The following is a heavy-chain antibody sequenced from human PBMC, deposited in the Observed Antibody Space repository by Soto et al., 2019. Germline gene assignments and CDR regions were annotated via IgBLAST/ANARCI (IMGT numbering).Heavy chain of an antibody. V-gene: IGHV4-59*01. J-gene: IGHJ4*02. CDR3: ERSLSIAAADYYFDY. CDR1: GSDITTYY. CDR2: IYDTGST. D-gene: IGHD6-13*01. Sequence: PSETLSLTFRVSGSDITTYYWSWLRQSPGKGLEWIGHIYDTGSTSYNPSLKSRVTISVDTSKNQFSLKLSSVTAADTAVYYCERSLSIAAADYYFDYWGQGTLVTVSS.